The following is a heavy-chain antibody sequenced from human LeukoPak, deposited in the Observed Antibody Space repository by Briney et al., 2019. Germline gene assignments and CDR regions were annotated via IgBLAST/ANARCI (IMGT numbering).Heavy chain of an antibody. CDR3: AKVAKYYYGSETYYFFEH. D-gene: IGHD3-10*01. CDR2: IGTAGDT. CDR1: GFTFSSYD. Sequence: GGSLRLSCAASGFTFSSYDMHWVRQATGKGLELVSAIGTAGDTYYPGSVKGRFTISRENAKNSLYLQMNSLRAGDTAVYYCAKVAKYYYGSETYYFFEHWGQGTPVTASS. J-gene: IGHJ4*02. V-gene: IGHV3-13*01.